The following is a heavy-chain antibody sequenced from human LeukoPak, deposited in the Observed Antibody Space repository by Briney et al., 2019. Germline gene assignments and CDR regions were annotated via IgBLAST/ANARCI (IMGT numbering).Heavy chain of an antibody. CDR2: VSGGGGST. CDR1: AFTFSSYG. D-gene: IGHD5-12*01. CDR3: AKDRGYSGYECLTDY. V-gene: IGHV3-23*01. J-gene: IGHJ4*02. Sequence: GGSLRLSCAASAFTFSSYGMSWVRQAPGKGLEWVSGVSGGGGSTYYADSVKGRFTISRDNSKNRLYLQMKSLRVEDTAVYYCAKDRGYSGYECLTDYWGQGTLVTVSP.